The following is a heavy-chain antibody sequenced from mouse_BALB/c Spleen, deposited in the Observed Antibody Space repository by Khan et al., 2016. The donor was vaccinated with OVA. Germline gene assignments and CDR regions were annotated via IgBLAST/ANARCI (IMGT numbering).Heavy chain of an antibody. D-gene: IGHD2-2*01. Sequence: VQLKQSGPELMKPGASVKISCKASGYSFTTYYIPWMMQSHGKSLEWIGYVDPFSGGTTYNQKFKGKATLTVDRSSSTAYIHLSNLTSEDTAVYYCTKHGYVAWFTYWGQETLVTVSS. V-gene: IGHV1S135*01. J-gene: IGHJ3*01. CDR1: GYSFTTYY. CDR3: TKHGYVAWFTY. CDR2: VDPFSGGT.